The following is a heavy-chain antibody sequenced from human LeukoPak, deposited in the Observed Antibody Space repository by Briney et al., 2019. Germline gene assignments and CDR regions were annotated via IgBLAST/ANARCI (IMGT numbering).Heavy chain of an antibody. CDR1: GYTFTSYD. J-gene: IGHJ6*03. D-gene: IGHD3-22*01. Sequence: ASVKVSCKASGYTFTSYDINWVRQATGQGLEWMGWMNPNSGNTGYAQKFQGRVTMTRNTSISTAYMELSSLRSEDTAMYYCARGSSGYYRFLIDYYYYYMDVWGKGTTVTVSS. CDR3: ARGSSGYYRFLIDYYYYYMDV. CDR2: MNPNSGNT. V-gene: IGHV1-8*01.